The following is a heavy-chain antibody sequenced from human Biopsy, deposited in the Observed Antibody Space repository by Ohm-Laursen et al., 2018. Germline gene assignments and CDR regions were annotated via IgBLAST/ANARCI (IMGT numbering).Heavy chain of an antibody. V-gene: IGHV4-59*08. Sequence: PPGTLSLICTVSGGSISSYYWSWIRQPPGKGLECIGYIYYSGSTNYSPSLKSRVTMSVDTSKNQFSLKLSSVTAADTAVYYCARLWGGYHFHGTDVWGQGTTVTVSS. J-gene: IGHJ6*02. CDR3: ARLWGGYHFHGTDV. CDR2: IYYSGST. CDR1: GGSISSYY. D-gene: IGHD7-27*01.